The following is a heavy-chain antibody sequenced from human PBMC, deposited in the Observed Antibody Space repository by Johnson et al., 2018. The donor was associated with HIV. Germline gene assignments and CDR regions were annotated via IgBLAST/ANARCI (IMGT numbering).Heavy chain of an antibody. CDR1: GFTFSSYW. CDR2: IDWNGGRQ. Sequence: VQLVESGGGLVKPGGSLRLSCAVSGFTFSSYWMHWVRQAPGKGLVWVSGIDWNGGRQGYVDSVKGRFTISRDNSKNTLYLQMNSLRAEDTAVYYCARDFSVRAFDIWGQGTMVTVSS. V-gene: IGHV3-74*01. J-gene: IGHJ3*02. CDR3: ARDFSVRAFDI. D-gene: IGHD3-10*01.